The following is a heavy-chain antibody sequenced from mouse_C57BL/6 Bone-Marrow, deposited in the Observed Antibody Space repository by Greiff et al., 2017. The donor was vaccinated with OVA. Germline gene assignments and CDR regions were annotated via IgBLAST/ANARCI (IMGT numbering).Heavy chain of an antibody. D-gene: IGHD2-14*01. CDR2: INPSTGGT. CDR3: ARNLSFYGYDSWYFDV. J-gene: IGHJ1*03. V-gene: IGHV1-42*01. Sequence: EVQLQQSGPELVKPGASVKISCKASGYAFTGYYMNWVKQSPEKSLEWIGEINPSTGGTTYNQKFKAKATLTVDKSSSTAYMQLTSLTSEGSAVYYCARNLSFYGYDSWYFDVWGRGTTVTVSS. CDR1: GYAFTGYY.